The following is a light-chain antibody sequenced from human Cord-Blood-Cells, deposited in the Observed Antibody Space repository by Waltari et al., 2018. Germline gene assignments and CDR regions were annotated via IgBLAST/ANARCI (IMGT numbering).Light chain of an antibody. J-gene: IGLJ1*01. CDR3: SSYTSSSTYV. V-gene: IGLV2-14*01. Sequence: QSALTQPASVSGSPGQSITISCTGTSSDVGGYNYVSLYQQHPGKAPKLMIYEVSNRPAGVSNRFSGSKSGNAASRTISGLQAEDEADYYCSSYTSSSTYVFETGTKVTVL. CDR2: EVS. CDR1: SSDVGGYNY.